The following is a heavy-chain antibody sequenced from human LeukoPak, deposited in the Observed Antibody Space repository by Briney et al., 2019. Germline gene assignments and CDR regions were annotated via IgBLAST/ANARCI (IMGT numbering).Heavy chain of an antibody. J-gene: IGHJ4*02. D-gene: IGHD3-3*01. Sequence: PSETLSLTCTVSGGSISSYYWSWIRQPPGKGLEWIGYIYYSGSTNYNPSLKSRVTISVDTSKNQFSLKLSSVTAADTAVYYCARHKGVPYYDFWSGYYTGVGFDYWGQGTLVTVSS. V-gene: IGHV4-59*08. CDR3: ARHKGVPYYDFWSGYYTGVGFDY. CDR2: IYYSGST. CDR1: GGSISSYY.